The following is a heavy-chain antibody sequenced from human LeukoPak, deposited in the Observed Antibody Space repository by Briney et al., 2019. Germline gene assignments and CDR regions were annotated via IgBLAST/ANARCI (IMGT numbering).Heavy chain of an antibody. Sequence: PSETLSLTCTVSGGSISSSSYYWGWIRQPPGEGPEWLGTIFYTGTTYDNPSLKSRVTMSVDTSKNQFSLNLSSVTAADTAVYYCAKVYSSSSRDAFDVWGQGTMVTVSS. J-gene: IGHJ3*01. CDR3: AKVYSSSSRDAFDV. V-gene: IGHV4-39*01. D-gene: IGHD6-6*01. CDR2: IFYTGTT. CDR1: GGSISSSSYY.